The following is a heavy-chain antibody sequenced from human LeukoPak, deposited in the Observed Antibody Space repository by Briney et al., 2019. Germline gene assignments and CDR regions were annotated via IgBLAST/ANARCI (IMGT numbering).Heavy chain of an antibody. J-gene: IGHJ4*02. Sequence: GSLRLSCAASGFTFSDEYMNWIRQAPGKGLGWVSYISGSGDIIYYADSVKGRFTISRDNARNSLYLQMNSLRAEDTAVYYCARDPFMTTGWGIDYWGQGTLVTVSS. D-gene: IGHD4-17*01. CDR2: ISGSGDII. CDR3: ARDPFMTTGWGIDY. CDR1: GFTFSDEY. V-gene: IGHV3-11*01.